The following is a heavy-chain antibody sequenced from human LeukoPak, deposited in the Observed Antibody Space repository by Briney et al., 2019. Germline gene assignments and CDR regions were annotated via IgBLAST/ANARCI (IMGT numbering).Heavy chain of an antibody. V-gene: IGHV4-61*08. D-gene: IGHD6-13*01. CDR1: GGSISRGGYY. CDR2: IYYSGST. CDR3: ARTLIAAAGTGYYYYGMDV. Sequence: SETLSLTCTVSGGSISRGGYYWSWIRQHPGKGLEYIGYIYYSGSTNYNPSLKSRVTISVDTSKNQFSLKLSSVTAADTAVYYCARTLIAAAGTGYYYYGMDVWGQGTTVTVSS. J-gene: IGHJ6*02.